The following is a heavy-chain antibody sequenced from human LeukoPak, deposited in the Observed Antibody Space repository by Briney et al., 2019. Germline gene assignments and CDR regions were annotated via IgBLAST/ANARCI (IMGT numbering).Heavy chain of an antibody. J-gene: IGHJ4*02. CDR2: MNPNSGNT. CDR1: XYTFXSYG. V-gene: IGHV1-8*02. D-gene: IGHD6-6*01. CDR3: AREYSSTWVDY. Sequence: VXXKXXXYTFXSYGISWVRQATGQGLEWMGWMNPNSGNTGYAQKFQGRVTMTRNTSISTAYMELSSLRSEDTAVYYCAREYSSTWVDYWGQGTLVTVSS.